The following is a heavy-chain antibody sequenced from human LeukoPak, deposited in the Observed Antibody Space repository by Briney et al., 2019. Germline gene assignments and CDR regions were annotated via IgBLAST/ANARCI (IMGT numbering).Heavy chain of an antibody. V-gene: IGHV4-61*02. CDR2: IYTSGRT. D-gene: IGHD3-22*01. Sequence: PSETLSLTCTVSGGSITSGNYYWRWIRQPAGKGLEWIVRIYTSGRTYYNPSLKSRVTMSVDTSKNQFSLKLSSVTAADTAVYYCARVDYYDRYFDNWGQGTLVTVSS. J-gene: IGHJ4*02. CDR1: GGSITSGNYY. CDR3: ARVDYYDRYFDN.